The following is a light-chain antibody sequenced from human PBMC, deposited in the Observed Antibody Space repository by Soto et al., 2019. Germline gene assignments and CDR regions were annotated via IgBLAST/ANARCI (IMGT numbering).Light chain of an antibody. CDR3: AAWDDSLNVVV. Sequence: QSVLTQPPSASGTPGQRVTISCSGSNSNIGSNTVSWYQQLPGTAPKLLIYSNNQRPSGVLDRFSGSKSGTSASLAISGLQSEAEADYYCAAWDDSLNVVVFGGGTKLTVL. V-gene: IGLV1-44*01. J-gene: IGLJ2*01. CDR2: SNN. CDR1: NSNIGSNT.